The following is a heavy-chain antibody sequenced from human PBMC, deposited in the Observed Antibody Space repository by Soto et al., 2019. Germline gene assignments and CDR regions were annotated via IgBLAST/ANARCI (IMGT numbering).Heavy chain of an antibody. CDR2: IYYSGST. J-gene: IGHJ5*02. CDR1: GGSISSYY. D-gene: IGHD6-6*01. Sequence: QVQLQESGPGLVKPSETLSLTCTVSGGSISSYYWSWIRQPPGKGLEWIGYIYYSGSTNYNPSLKSRVTISVDTSKNQFSLKLRSVTAADTAVYYCARDSPYSSSSNWFDPWGQGTLVTVSS. V-gene: IGHV4-59*01. CDR3: ARDSPYSSSSNWFDP.